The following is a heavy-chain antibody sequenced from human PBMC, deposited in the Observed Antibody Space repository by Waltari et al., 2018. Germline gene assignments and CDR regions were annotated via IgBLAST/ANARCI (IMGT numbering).Heavy chain of an antibody. CDR2: IIPSFAKT. D-gene: IGHD1-26*01. CDR1: GGTFNNYA. J-gene: IGHJ4*02. Sequence: QVQLVQSGAEVKKPGSSVKVSCKASGGTFNNYAFSWVRQAPGQGLEWMGGIIPSFAKTNYAQRFQGRVTITADESTNAAYMKLSSLRSEDTAVYFCARDNIEVVSGSYSETGGFDYWGQGTLVTVSS. V-gene: IGHV1-69*01. CDR3: ARDNIEVVSGSYSETGGFDY.